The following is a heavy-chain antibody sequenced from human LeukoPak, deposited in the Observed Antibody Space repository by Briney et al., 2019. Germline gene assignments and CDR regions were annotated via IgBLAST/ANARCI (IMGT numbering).Heavy chain of an antibody. CDR2: INHSGST. CDR1: GGSFSGYY. D-gene: IGHD2-2*01. CDR3: ARVGCSSTSCNDY. V-gene: IGHV4-34*01. J-gene: IGHJ4*02. Sequence: SETLSLTCAVYGGSFSGYYWSWIRQPPGKGLEWIGEINHSGSTNYNPSLKSRVTISVDTSKYQFSLKLSSVTAADTAVYYCARVGCSSTSCNDYWGQGTLVTVSS.